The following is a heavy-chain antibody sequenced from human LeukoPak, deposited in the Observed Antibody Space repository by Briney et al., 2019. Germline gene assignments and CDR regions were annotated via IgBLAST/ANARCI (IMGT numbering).Heavy chain of an antibody. V-gene: IGHV3-21*01. CDR2: ISSSSSYI. CDR1: GFTVSSNY. D-gene: IGHD3-10*01. Sequence: GGSLRLSCAASGFTVSSNYMNWVRQAPGKGLEWVSSISSSSSYIYYADSVKGRFTISRDNAKNSLYLQMNSLRAEDTAVYYCARDPGLWFGIRPHWGQGTLVTVSS. CDR3: ARDPGLWFGIRPH. J-gene: IGHJ4*02.